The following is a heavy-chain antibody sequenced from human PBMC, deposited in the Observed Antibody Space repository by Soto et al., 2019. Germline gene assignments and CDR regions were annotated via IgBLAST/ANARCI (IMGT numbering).Heavy chain of an antibody. CDR2: INPNSGGT. Sequence: QVQLVQSGAEVKKPGASVKVSCKASGYTFTGYYMHWVQQAPGQGLEWMGWINPNSGGTNYAQKFQGRVTMTRDTSISTAYMELSRLRSDDTAVYYCARSSPYSSSWYPFDYWGQGTLVTVSS. J-gene: IGHJ4*02. D-gene: IGHD6-13*01. CDR1: GYTFTGYY. CDR3: ARSSPYSSSWYPFDY. V-gene: IGHV1-2*02.